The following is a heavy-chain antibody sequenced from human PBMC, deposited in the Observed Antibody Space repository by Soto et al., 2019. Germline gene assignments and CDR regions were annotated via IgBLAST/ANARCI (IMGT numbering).Heavy chain of an antibody. CDR1: GDSLSSGGHY. J-gene: IGHJ4*02. CDR2: IYDSVNT. Sequence: SETLSLTCTVSGDSLSSGGHYWSWIRQHPGKGLEWIGHIYDSVNTYYSPSLRSRVTISADMSKNQFSLNLRSVTAADTAVYYCARVDHRGYFAILTDYWGQGTLVTVPQ. V-gene: IGHV4-31*03. CDR3: ARVDHRGYFAILTDY. D-gene: IGHD3-9*01.